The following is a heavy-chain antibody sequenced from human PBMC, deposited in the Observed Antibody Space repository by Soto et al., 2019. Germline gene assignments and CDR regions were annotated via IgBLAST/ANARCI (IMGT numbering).Heavy chain of an antibody. CDR2: IIPILGIA. CDR1: GGTFSSYT. D-gene: IGHD5-18*01. V-gene: IGHV1-69*02. Sequence: QVQLVQSGAEVKKPGSSVKVSCKASGGTFSSYTISWVRQAPGQGLEWMGRIIPILGIANYAQRFQGTVTITEDKSKRTVYMRTSVLRAEDTAANYCSGDRGEYGYCVQENPWGQGTLVTVSS. CDR3: SGDRGEYGYCVQENP. J-gene: IGHJ5*02.